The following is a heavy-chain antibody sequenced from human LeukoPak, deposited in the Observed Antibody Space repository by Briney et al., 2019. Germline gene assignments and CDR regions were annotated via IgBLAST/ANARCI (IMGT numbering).Heavy chain of an antibody. CDR3: ARGVGVQDSFDP. J-gene: IGHJ5*02. CDR1: GYSFNSHD. Sequence: ASVKLSCKASGYSFNSHDIEWVRQATRQGPEWMGWMNPDSGNTGYAKKFQGRVPMTRDTSTNTAYRESSSLASDETAVYYCARGVGVQDSFDPWGQGTLVTVSS. CDR2: MNPDSGNT. D-gene: IGHD3-10*01. V-gene: IGHV1-8*01.